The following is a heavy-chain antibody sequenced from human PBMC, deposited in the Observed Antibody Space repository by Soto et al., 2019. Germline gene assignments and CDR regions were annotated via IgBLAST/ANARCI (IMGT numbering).Heavy chain of an antibody. Sequence: XGSLSLSFAASSFTFSSYAMSWVRQAPGKGLEWVPAISGSGGSTYYADSVKGRFTITRGNSKNTLYLQRNSLRAEDTAVHYCAPVPALTVTTFVLVCGQGTTVTVSS. D-gene: IGHD4-17*01. CDR2: ISGSGGST. V-gene: IGHV3-23*01. CDR3: APVPALTVTTFVLV. CDR1: SFTFSSYA. J-gene: IGHJ6*02.